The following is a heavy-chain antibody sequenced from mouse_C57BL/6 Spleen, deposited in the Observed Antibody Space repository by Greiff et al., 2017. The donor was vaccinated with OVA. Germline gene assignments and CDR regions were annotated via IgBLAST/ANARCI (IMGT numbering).Heavy chain of an antibody. CDR2: ISDGGSYT. D-gene: IGHD1-1*01. CDR3: AREGFTTVVGFDY. J-gene: IGHJ2*01. Sequence: EVQVVESGGGLVKPGGSLKLSCAASGFTFSSYAMSWVRQTPEKRLEWVATISDGGSYTYYPDNVKGRFTISRDNAKNNLYLQMSHLKSEDTAMYYCAREGFTTVVGFDYWGQGTTLTVSS. V-gene: IGHV5-4*01. CDR1: GFTFSSYA.